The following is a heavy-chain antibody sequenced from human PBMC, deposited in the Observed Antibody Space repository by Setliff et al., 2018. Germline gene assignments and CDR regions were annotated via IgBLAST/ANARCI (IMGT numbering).Heavy chain of an antibody. Sequence: PGGSLRLSCAASGFTFSSYWMHWVRQAPGKGLVGVSRINSDGRSTSYADSVKGRFTISRDNAKNTLYLQMNSLKAEDTAVYYCARAKVVGAIPHWFDPWGQGTLVTVSS. CDR2: INSDGRST. CDR3: ARAKVVGAIPHWFDP. D-gene: IGHD2-15*01. J-gene: IGHJ5*02. V-gene: IGHV3-74*01. CDR1: GFTFSSYW.